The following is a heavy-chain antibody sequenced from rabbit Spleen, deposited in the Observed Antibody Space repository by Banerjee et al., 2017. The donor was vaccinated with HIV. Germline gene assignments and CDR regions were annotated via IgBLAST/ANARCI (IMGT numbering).Heavy chain of an antibody. Sequence: QEQLVESGGGLVQPEESLTLTCTASGFSFSSSYYMYWVRQAPGKGLEWIACIYGGYSSDPAYATWAKGRSSISKPSSTTVTLQVTSLTAADTATYFCARRHNDIGYAYALWGPGTLVTVS. CDR2: IYGGYSSDP. CDR1: GFSFSSSYY. CDR3: ARRHNDIGYAYAL. J-gene: IGHJ4*01. V-gene: IGHV1S45*01. D-gene: IGHD6-1*01.